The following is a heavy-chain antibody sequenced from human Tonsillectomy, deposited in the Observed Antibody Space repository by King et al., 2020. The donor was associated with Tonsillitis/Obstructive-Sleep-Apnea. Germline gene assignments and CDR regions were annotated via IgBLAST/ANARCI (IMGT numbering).Heavy chain of an antibody. J-gene: IGHJ4*02. CDR1: GFTFSDYY. V-gene: IGHV3-11*05. CDR3: ARARNWKKDSGSYYCL. D-gene: IGHD3-10*01. CDR2: ISSSSIYT. Sequence: VQLVESGGGLVKPGGSLRLSCAASGFTFSDYYMSCIRQAPGKGLEWVAYISSSSIYTNYADSVKGRFTISRDNAKNSLYLQMNSLRAEDTAVYYCARARNWKKDSGSYYCLWGQGTLVTVSS.